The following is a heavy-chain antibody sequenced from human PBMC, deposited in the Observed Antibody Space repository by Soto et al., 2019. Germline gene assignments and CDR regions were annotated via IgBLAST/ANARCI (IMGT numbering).Heavy chain of an antibody. CDR2: ISYDGSNK. V-gene: IGHV3-30-3*01. J-gene: IGHJ6*02. CDR1: GFTFSSYA. Sequence: QVQLVESGGGVVQPGRSLRLSCAASGFTFSSYAMHWVRQAPGKGLEWVAVISYDGSNKYYADSVKGRFTISRDNSKNTLYLQMNSLRAEDTAVYYCARVGEGAPAHYGMDVWGQGTTVTVSS. CDR3: ARVGEGAPAHYGMDV. D-gene: IGHD1-26*01.